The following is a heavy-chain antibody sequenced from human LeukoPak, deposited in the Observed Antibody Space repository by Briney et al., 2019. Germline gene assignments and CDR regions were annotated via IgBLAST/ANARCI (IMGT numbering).Heavy chain of an antibody. CDR1: GFTSSSYG. V-gene: IGHV3-30*03. J-gene: IGHJ4*02. CDR3: ARGCLVTECRLIQPGFDY. D-gene: IGHD3-3*01. CDR2: ISYDGSNK. Sequence: GGSLRLSCAASGFTSSSYGMHWVRQAPGKGLEWVAVISYDGSNKYYADSVKGRFTISRDNSKNTLYLQMNSLRAEDTAVYYCARGCLVTECRLIQPGFDYWGQGTLVTVSS.